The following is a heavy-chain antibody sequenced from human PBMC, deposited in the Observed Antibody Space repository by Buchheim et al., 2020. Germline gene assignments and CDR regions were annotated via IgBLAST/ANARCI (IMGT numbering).Heavy chain of an antibody. CDR1: GLTFSSRS. J-gene: IGHJ4*02. CDR3: AGDASEWSRDY. CDR2: IREDGSDT. Sequence: EVHLVESGGGLVQPGGSLRLSCTISGLTFSSRSMTWVRQAPGMGLEWVATIREDGSDTFYGDSVKGRFAVSRDNAKNSLYLQMNSLRVEDTAGYYCAGDASEWSRDYWGQGTL. D-gene: IGHD3-3*01. V-gene: IGHV3-7*01.